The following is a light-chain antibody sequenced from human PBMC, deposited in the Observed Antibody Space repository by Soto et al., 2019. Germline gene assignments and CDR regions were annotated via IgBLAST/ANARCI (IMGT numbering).Light chain of an antibody. J-gene: IGKJ4*01. CDR1: QSVSSSY. V-gene: IGKV3-20*01. Sequence: EIVLTQSPGTLSLSPGERATLSCSASQSVSSSYLAWYQQKPGQAPRLLIYGASSRATGIPARFSGSGSGTDFTLTVSRLEPDDVAVYYCQQYGGAFGGGTKVEI. CDR3: QQYGGA. CDR2: GAS.